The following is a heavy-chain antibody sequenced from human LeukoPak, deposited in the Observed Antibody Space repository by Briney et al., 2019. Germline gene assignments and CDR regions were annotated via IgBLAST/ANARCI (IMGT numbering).Heavy chain of an antibody. J-gene: IGHJ5*02. D-gene: IGHD6-13*01. V-gene: IGHV3-7*01. CDR2: IKQDGSER. CDR3: ASAVRQQQP. Sequence: GGSLRLSCAASGFTFSNYWMNWVRQAPGKGLEWVANIKQDGSERYYVDSVKGRFTISRDNAKNSLYLQMNSLRVEDTAVYHCASAVRQQQPWGQGTLVTVSS. CDR1: GFTFSNYW.